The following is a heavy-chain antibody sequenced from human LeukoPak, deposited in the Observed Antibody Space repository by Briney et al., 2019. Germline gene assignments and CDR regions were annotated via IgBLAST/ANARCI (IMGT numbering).Heavy chain of an antibody. CDR1: GFTFSSYG. J-gene: IGHJ4*02. CDR2: ISGSGGST. D-gene: IGHD6-13*01. CDR3: AKLLGSWYYFDY. V-gene: IGHV3-23*01. Sequence: GGSLRLSCAASGFTFSSYGMSWVRQAPGKGLEWVSAISGSGGSTYYADSVKGRFTISRDNSEKTLYLQMNSLRAEDTAVYYCAKLLGSWYYFDYWGQGTLVTVSS.